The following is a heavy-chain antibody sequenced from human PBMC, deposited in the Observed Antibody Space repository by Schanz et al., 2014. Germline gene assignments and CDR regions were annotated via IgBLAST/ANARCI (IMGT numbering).Heavy chain of an antibody. V-gene: IGHV1-46*03. Sequence: QVQLVQSGTQAKKPGASVKASCKASGYTLSAYSLHWVRQAPGHGLEWMGIVNPSVRGTHFAREFRGRVIVTSDTSTSTVYMELSRLRSEDAAVYYCARAFDSSGDYFDYWGQGTLVTVSS. J-gene: IGHJ4*02. CDR1: GYTLSAYS. CDR2: VNPSVRGT. CDR3: ARAFDSSGDYFDY. D-gene: IGHD6-19*01.